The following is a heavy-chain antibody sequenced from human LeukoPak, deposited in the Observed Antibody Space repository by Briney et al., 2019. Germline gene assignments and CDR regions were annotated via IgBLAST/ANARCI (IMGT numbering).Heavy chain of an antibody. CDR3: ARPPAGGDYVFDY. D-gene: IGHD4-17*01. Sequence: PSETLSLTCAVYGGSFSGYYWSWIRQPPGKGLEWIGEINHSGSTNYNPSLKSRVTISVDTSKNQFSLKLSSVTAADTAVYYCARPPAGGDYVFDYWGQGTLVTVSS. V-gene: IGHV4-34*01. CDR1: GGSFSGYY. J-gene: IGHJ4*02. CDR2: INHSGST.